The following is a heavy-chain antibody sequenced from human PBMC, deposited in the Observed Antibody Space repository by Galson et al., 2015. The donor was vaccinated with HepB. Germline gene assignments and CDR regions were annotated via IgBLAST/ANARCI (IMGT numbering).Heavy chain of an antibody. CDR2: IYSGGST. D-gene: IGHD6-19*01. Sequence: SLRLSCAASGFTVSSNYMSWVRQAPGKGLEWVSVIYSGGSTYYADSVKGRFTISRDNSKNTLYLQMNSLRAEDTAVYYCASLVAGIDRYFDYWGQGTLVTVSS. CDR1: GFTVSSNY. V-gene: IGHV3-66*01. J-gene: IGHJ4*02. CDR3: ASLVAGIDRYFDY.